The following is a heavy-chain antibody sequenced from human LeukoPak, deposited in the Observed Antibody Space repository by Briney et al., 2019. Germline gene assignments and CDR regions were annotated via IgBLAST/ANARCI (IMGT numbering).Heavy chain of an antibody. D-gene: IGHD1-26*01. Sequence: PGGSLRLSCAASGFTFDDYGMSWVRQAPGKGLEWVSGINWNGGSTGYADSVKGRFTISRDNAKNSLYLQMNSLRAEDTAVYYCARVRGWELYDAFDIWGQGTMVTVSS. V-gene: IGHV3-20*04. CDR1: GFTFDDYG. CDR2: INWNGGST. J-gene: IGHJ3*02. CDR3: ARVRGWELYDAFDI.